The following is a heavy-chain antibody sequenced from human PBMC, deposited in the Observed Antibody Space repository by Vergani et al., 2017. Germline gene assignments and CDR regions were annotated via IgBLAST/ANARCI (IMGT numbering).Heavy chain of an antibody. J-gene: IGHJ4*02. CDR1: GFTVSSNY. D-gene: IGHD6-19*01. CDR3: ARGAIAVAEYYFDY. V-gene: IGHV3-66*01. Sequence: VQLVESGGGVVQPGRSLRLSCAASGFTVSSNYMSWVRQAPGKGLEWVSVIYSGGSTYYADSVKGRFTISRDNSKSTLYLQMNSLRAEDTAVYYCARGAIAVAEYYFDYWGQGTLVTVSS. CDR2: IYSGGST.